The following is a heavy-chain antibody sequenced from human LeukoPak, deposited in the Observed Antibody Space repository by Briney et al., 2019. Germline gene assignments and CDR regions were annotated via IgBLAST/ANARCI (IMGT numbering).Heavy chain of an antibody. Sequence: GGSLRLSCAASGFIFHKYWMLWVRQAPGKGVESVSRINTDGTVTSYADSVKGRFTVSRDNADNTIFLQMNSVRDEDTAVYYCATRQWLAPPPDSWGQGTPVTVSS. V-gene: IGHV3-74*01. J-gene: IGHJ4*02. CDR3: ATRQWLAPPPDS. CDR2: INTDGTVT. CDR1: GFIFHKYW. D-gene: IGHD6-19*01.